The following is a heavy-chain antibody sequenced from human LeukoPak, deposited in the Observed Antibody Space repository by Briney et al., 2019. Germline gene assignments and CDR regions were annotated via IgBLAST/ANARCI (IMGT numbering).Heavy chain of an antibody. CDR2: ISGSGGST. CDR3: AKDPGWELLLANDAFDI. J-gene: IGHJ3*02. CDR1: GFTFSSYG. Sequence: PGGSLRLSCAASGFTFSSYGMSWVRQAPGKGLEWVSAISGSGGSTYYADSVKGRFTISRDNSKNTLYLQMNSLRAEDTAVYYCAKDPGWELLLANDAFDIWGQGTMVTVSS. V-gene: IGHV3-23*01. D-gene: IGHD1-26*01.